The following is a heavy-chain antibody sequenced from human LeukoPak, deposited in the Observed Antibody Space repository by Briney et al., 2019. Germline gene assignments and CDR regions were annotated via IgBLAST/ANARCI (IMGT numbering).Heavy chain of an antibody. CDR3: ATLERGYAVAVDY. J-gene: IGHJ4*02. CDR2: ISYDGSNK. V-gene: IGHV3-30*03. Sequence: PGGSLRLSCAASGFTFTGYGMHWVRQAPGKGLEWVAVISYDGSNKYYADSVKGRFTISRDNSKNTLYLQMNSLRAEDTAVYYCATLERGYAVAVDYWGQGTLVTVSS. D-gene: IGHD6-19*01. CDR1: GFTFTGYG.